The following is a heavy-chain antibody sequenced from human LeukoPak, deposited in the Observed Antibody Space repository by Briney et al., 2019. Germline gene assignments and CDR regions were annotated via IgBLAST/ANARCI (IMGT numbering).Heavy chain of an antibody. D-gene: IGHD1-7*01. V-gene: IGHV3-72*01. J-gene: IGHJ1*01. CDR2: ARNKPKGYTT. CDR3: ATVEGNYGH. Sequence: GGSLRLSCEVFGFTFSGHYMDWVRQAPGKGLEWVGRARNKPKGYTTVYAASVKGRFTISRDDSKDSLYLQMNSLETDDTAVYYCATVEGNYGHWGQGTLVTVSS. CDR1: GFTFSGHY.